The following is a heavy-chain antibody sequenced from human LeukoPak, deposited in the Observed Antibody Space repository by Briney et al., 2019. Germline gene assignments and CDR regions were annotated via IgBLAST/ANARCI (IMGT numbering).Heavy chain of an antibody. J-gene: IGHJ4*02. CDR3: AKDLVDIVATALGY. CDR2: ISGSGGST. V-gene: IGHV3-23*01. Sequence: PGASLRLSRAASGFTFSSYAMSWVRQAPGKGLKWVSAISGSGGSTYYADSVKGRFTISRDNSKNTMYLQMNSLRAEDTAVYYCAKDLVDIVATALGYWGQGTLVTVSS. CDR1: GFTFSSYA. D-gene: IGHD5-12*01.